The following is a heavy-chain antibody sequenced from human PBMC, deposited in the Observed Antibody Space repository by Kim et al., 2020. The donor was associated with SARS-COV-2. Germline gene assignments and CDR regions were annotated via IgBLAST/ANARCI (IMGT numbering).Heavy chain of an antibody. CDR1: GGSISSYY. CDR3: ARDGPRGGVDV. V-gene: IGHV4-59*01. CDR2: IYYSGST. D-gene: IGHD3-16*01. Sequence: SETLSLTCTVSGGSISSYYWSWIRQPPGKGLEWIGYIYYSGSTNYNPSLKSRVTISVDTSKNQFSLKLSSVTAADTAVYYCARDGPRGGVDVWGQGTTVTVSS. J-gene: IGHJ6*02.